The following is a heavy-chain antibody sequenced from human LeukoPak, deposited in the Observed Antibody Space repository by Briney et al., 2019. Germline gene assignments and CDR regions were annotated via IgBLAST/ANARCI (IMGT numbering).Heavy chain of an antibody. D-gene: IGHD2-15*01. J-gene: IGHJ4*02. Sequence: GGSLRLSCAASGCTFSSYAMTWVRQAPGKGLEWVSGISGSGSSTNFADSVKGRFTISRDNSKNTLYLQMNSLRAEDTAVYYCAKDSGCSGGSCYFDYWGQGTLVTVSS. CDR3: AKDSGCSGGSCYFDY. V-gene: IGHV3-23*01. CDR2: ISGSGSST. CDR1: GCTFSSYA.